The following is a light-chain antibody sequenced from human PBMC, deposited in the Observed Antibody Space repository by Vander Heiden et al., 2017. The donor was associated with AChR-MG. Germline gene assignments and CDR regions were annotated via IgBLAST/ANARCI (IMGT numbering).Light chain of an antibody. CDR1: ESVSSN. J-gene: IGKJ4*01. V-gene: IGKV3-15*01. CDR2: GAS. Sequence: EIVMTQSPATLSVSPGERATLSCRASESVSSNLAWYQQKPGQAPRLLIYGASTGATGIPARFSGSGSGTEFTLTISSLQSEDFAVYYCQQDNKWPITFGGRTKVEIK. CDR3: QQDNKWPIT.